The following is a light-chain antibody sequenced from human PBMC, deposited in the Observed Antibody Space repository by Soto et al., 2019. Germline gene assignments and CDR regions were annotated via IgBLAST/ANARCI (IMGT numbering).Light chain of an antibody. CDR2: SND. J-gene: IGLJ2*01. V-gene: IGLV1-44*01. Sequence: QSVLTQPPSASGTPGQRVTISCSGSSSNIGRNAVNTVNWYQQLPGTAPKLLIYSNDQRPSGVPDRFSGSKSGTSASLAVSGLQSEDEADYYCASWDDSLNGHVVFGGGTKLTVL. CDR3: ASWDDSLNGHVV. CDR1: SSNIGRNAVNT.